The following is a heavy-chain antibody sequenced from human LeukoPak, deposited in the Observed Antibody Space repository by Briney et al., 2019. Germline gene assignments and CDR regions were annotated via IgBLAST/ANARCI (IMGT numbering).Heavy chain of an antibody. V-gene: IGHV4-39*01. CDR1: GGSIRSSSYY. J-gene: IGHJ4*02. CDR3: ARGLASGYPPIPFDY. Sequence: SETLSLTCTVSGGSIRSSSYYWGWIRQPPGKGLEWIGTIYYSGSTYYNPSLKSRVTISVDTSKNQFSLKLSSVTAADTAVYYCARGLASGYPPIPFDYWGQGTLVTVSS. D-gene: IGHD3-3*01. CDR2: IYYSGST.